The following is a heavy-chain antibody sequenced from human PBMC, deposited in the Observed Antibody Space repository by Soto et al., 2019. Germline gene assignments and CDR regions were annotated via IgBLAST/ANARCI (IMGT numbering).Heavy chain of an antibody. CDR2: ISYDGSSQ. V-gene: IGHV3-30*03. Sequence: GGSLILSCGATGFSLGNYGMHWVRQAPGKGLEWVAVISYDGSSQHYADSVQGRFTISRDNSKNTLYLQMNSLRAEDTAVYYCARETSLAAAGSSYFDYWGQGTLVTGSS. CDR3: ARETSLAAAGSSYFDY. D-gene: IGHD6-13*01. CDR1: GFSLGNYG. J-gene: IGHJ4*02.